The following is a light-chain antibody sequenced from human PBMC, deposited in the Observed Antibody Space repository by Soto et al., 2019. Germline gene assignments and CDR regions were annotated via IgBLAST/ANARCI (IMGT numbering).Light chain of an antibody. J-gene: IGKJ3*01. V-gene: IGKV3-15*01. CDR1: QSVSSN. Sequence: EIVMTQSPATLSVSPGERATLSCRASQSVSSNLAWYQQKPGQAPRLHIYGASTRATGIPARFSGSESGTEFTLTISSLQSEDFAVYYCQQYNNWPPFTFGPGTKVDIK. CDR2: GAS. CDR3: QQYNNWPPFT.